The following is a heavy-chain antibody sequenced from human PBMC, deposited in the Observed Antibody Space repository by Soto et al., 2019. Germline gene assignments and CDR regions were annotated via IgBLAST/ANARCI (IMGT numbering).Heavy chain of an antibody. D-gene: IGHD3-10*01. J-gene: IGHJ3*02. Sequence: QVQLEQSGAEVKKPGSSVKISCKASGGTLSDHGVSWLRQAPGQGLEWVGGTIPVFNTAKYAPKFQGRVTIAADTSTNIAYMELGSLRSGDTAFYYCARGVYGSGNYYTGPSAFDIWGQGTLVIVSS. CDR2: TIPVFNTA. V-gene: IGHV1-69*06. CDR3: ARGVYGSGNYYTGPSAFDI. CDR1: GGTLSDHG.